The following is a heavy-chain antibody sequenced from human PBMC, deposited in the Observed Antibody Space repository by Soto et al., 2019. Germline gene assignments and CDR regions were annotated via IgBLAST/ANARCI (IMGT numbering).Heavy chain of an antibody. CDR1: GGTFSSYA. CDR2: IIPIFGTA. J-gene: IGHJ6*02. CDR3: ARRYYGSGAYYYYGMDV. D-gene: IGHD3-10*01. V-gene: IGHV1-69*01. Sequence: QVQLVQSGAEVKKPGSSVKVSCKASGGTFSSYAISWVRQAPGQGLEWMGGIIPIFGTANYAQKFQGRVTITADESTSTAYMELSSLRSEDTAVSYCARRYYGSGAYYYYGMDVWGQGTTVTVSS.